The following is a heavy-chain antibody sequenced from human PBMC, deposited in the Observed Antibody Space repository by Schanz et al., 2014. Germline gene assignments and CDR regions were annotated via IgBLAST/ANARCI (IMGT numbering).Heavy chain of an antibody. CDR1: GFTFSDAW. J-gene: IGHJ4*02. CDR2: ISGSGGNT. Sequence: EVQLVESGGGLVQPGGSLRLSCAASGFTFSDAWMSWVRQAPGRGLEWVSIISGSGGNTYYADAVRGRFTISRDNSKTTVYLQMNSLRAEDTAVYYCAKDAENTAMITDYFDYWGQGTLVTVSS. V-gene: IGHV3-23*04. CDR3: AKDAENTAMITDYFDY. D-gene: IGHD5-18*01.